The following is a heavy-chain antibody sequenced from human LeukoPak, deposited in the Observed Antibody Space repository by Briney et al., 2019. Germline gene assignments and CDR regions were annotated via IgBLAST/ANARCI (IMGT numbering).Heavy chain of an antibody. J-gene: IGHJ4*02. CDR2: ISSRSSNI. V-gene: IGHV3-21*01. CDR1: GFSLGAHN. CDR3: ARALYYDILTNYQTHTYYFDY. D-gene: IGHD3-9*01. Sequence: PGGSLRLSCAASGFSLGAHNMNWVRQAPGKGLEWVSSISSRSSNIYYADSMKGRFTVSRDNAKNSLYLQMNSLRAEDTAVYYCARALYYDILTNYQTHTYYFDYWGQGTLLTVSS.